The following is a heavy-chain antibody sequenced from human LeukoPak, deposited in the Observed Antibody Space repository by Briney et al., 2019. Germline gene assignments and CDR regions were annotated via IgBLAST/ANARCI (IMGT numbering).Heavy chain of an antibody. D-gene: IGHD2-2*01. CDR2: ISAYNGNT. CDR1: GYTFTSYG. Sequence: ASVTDSCQASGYTFTSYGMSWVRQPPGQGLEWMGWISAYNGNTNYAQKLQGRVTMNTDTSTSTDYMELRSLRSDDTAGYCCAREGTVVQAIDDWGQGTLVTFS. J-gene: IGHJ4*02. CDR3: AREGTVVQAIDD. V-gene: IGHV1-18*01.